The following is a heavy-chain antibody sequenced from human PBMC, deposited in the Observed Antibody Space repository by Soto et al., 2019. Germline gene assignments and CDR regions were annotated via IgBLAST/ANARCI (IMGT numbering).Heavy chain of an antibody. J-gene: IGHJ4*02. CDR3: TRAPVSGSYCFDF. V-gene: IGHV4-61*01. D-gene: IGHD1-26*01. CDR1: GGSVSSGNYY. Sequence: PSETLSLTCTVSGGSVSSGNYYWSWIRQPPGKGLEWIGYIFHTGTTNYNNSLKSRVTISLDTSMNQFSLKLSSVTPADTAVYYCTRAPVSGSYCFDFWGQGTPVTVSS. CDR2: IFHTGTT.